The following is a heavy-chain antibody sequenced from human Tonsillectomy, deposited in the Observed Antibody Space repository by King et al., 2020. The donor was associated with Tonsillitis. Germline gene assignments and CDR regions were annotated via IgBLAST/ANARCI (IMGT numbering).Heavy chain of an antibody. V-gene: IGHV3-33*05. D-gene: IGHD5-12*01. CDR2: ISFDASKK. CDR1: GFTLNSYG. CDR3: ARESDPVTPIFDY. Sequence: VQLVESGGGVVQPGRSLRLSCAASGFTLNSYGMHWVRQAPGKGLEWVAGISFDASKKDYADSVRGRFTISRDTSKNMVSLQMNSLRLEDTAVYYCARESDPVTPIFDYGGQGTLVIVSS. J-gene: IGHJ4*02.